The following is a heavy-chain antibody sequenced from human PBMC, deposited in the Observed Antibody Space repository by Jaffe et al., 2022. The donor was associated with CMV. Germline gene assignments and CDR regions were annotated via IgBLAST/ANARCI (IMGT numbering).Heavy chain of an antibody. CDR3: ARQGGAFGTYFEY. D-gene: IGHD3-3*01. CDR1: GFTFSSYE. CDR2: ISSSGDSI. J-gene: IGHJ4*02. Sequence: EVELVESGGGLVQPGGSLRLSCAASGFTFSSYEMNWVRQAPGKGLEWVSYISSSGDSIYYAASLKGRFTISRDNAKNSLYLQMDSLSTEDTAVYYCARQGGAFGTYFEYWGQGTLVTVSS. V-gene: IGHV3-48*03.